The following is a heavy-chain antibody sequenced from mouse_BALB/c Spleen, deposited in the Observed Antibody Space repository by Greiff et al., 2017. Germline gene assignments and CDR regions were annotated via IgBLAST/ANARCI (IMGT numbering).Heavy chain of an antibody. CDR2: IYPGDGDT. CDR3: ARSALYYLDY. J-gene: IGHJ2*01. CDR1: GYTFTSYW. V-gene: IGHV1-87*01. Sequence: QVQLKESGAELARPGASVKLSCTASGYTFTSYWMQWVKQRPGQGLEWIGAIYPGDGDTRYTQKFKGKATLTADKSSSTAYMQLSSLASEDSAVYYCARSALYYLDYWGQGTTLTVSS.